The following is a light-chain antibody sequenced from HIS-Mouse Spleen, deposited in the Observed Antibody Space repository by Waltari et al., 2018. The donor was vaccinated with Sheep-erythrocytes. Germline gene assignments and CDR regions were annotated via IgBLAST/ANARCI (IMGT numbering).Light chain of an antibody. Sequence: SYELTQPPSVSVSPGQTARITCSGDALPKKYAYWYQQKSGQAPVLVIYEDSKRPSGIPVSFSGSTSGTMATLTISGAQVEDEADYYGYSTDSSGNHWVFGGGTKLTVL. CDR3: YSTDSSGNHWV. V-gene: IGLV3-10*01. CDR1: ALPKKY. J-gene: IGLJ3*02. CDR2: EDS.